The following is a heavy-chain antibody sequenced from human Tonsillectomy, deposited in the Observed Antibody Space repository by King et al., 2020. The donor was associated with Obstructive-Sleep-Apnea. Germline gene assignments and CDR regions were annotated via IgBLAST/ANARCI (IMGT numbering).Heavy chain of an antibody. V-gene: IGHV3-33*01. D-gene: IGHD1-7*01. CDR1: GFTFSSYG. CDR3: GGGTTQTAY. J-gene: IGHJ4*02. CDR2: IWYDGSKK. Sequence: VQLVESGGGVVQPGRSLRLSCAASGFTFSSYGMHWVRQAPGKGLEWVAVIWYDGSKKYYEDSVKGRFTISRDSSKNTLYLQMNSLRAEDTAVYYCGGGTTQTAYWGQGTLVTVSS.